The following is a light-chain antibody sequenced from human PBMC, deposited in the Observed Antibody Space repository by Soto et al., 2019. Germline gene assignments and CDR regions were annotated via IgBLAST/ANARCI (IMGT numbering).Light chain of an antibody. CDR2: EVS. J-gene: IGLJ1*01. Sequence: QSVLTQTASVSGSPGQSITISCTGTSTDAGSYSLVTWYQQHPGKAPKLVIYEVSKRPSGVSNRFSGSKSGNTASLTISGLQAEDEADYYCCSHAGSSTYVFGTGTKVTVL. CDR1: STDAGSYSL. V-gene: IGLV2-23*02. CDR3: CSHAGSSTYV.